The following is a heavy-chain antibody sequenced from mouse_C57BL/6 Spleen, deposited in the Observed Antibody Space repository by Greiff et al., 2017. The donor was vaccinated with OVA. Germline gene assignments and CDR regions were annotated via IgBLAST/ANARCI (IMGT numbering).Heavy chain of an antibody. CDR2: ISDGGSYT. D-gene: IGHD1-1*01. CDR1: GFTFSSYA. Sequence: DVQLVESGGGLVKPGGSLKLSCAASGFTFSSYAMSWVRQTPEKRLEWVATISDGGSYTYYPDNVKGRFTISRDNAKNNLYLQMSHLKSEDTAMYYCARDRTTVVATGFDYWGQGTTLTVSS. V-gene: IGHV5-4*01. CDR3: ARDRTTVVATGFDY. J-gene: IGHJ2*01.